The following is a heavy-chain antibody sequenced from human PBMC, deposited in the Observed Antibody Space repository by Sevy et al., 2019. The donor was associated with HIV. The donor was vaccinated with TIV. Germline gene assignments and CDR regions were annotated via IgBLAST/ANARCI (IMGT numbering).Heavy chain of an antibody. CDR3: ARDCSSTSCLWGLDV. D-gene: IGHD2-2*01. J-gene: IGHJ6*02. CDR1: GFTFRSYW. CDR2: IKSDGSEK. Sequence: GGSLRLSCVASGFTFRSYWMSWVRQAPGKGLEWVAHIKSDGSEKYHVGSVKGRFTISRDNAKNSLYLQMNSLRAEDTAVYYCARDCSSTSCLWGLDVWGQGTTVTVSS. V-gene: IGHV3-7*03.